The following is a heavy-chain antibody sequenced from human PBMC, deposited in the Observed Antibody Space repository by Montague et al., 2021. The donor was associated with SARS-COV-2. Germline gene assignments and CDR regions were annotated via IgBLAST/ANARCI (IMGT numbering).Heavy chain of an antibody. J-gene: IGHJ4*02. CDR2: RYQNGAT. V-gene: IGHV4-38-2*02. D-gene: IGHD3-3*01. Sequence: SETLSLTCSVSGFSISSGYYWGWIRQTPGKGLEWIGSRYQNGATYYRPXXKRPVTILLDTSKNQFSLSLTSVTAADTAVYYCARSGVGIFDFSYFDSWGQGSLVIVSS. CDR1: GFSISSGYY. CDR3: ARSGVGIFDFSYFDS.